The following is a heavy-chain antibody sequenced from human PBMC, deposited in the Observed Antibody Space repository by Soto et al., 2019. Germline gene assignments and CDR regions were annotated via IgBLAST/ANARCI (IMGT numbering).Heavy chain of an antibody. CDR3: ARGGAGAFDI. D-gene: IGHD3-10*01. CDR2: ISSNGGST. CDR1: GFTFSSYA. J-gene: IGHJ3*02. V-gene: IGHV3-64*02. Sequence: GGSLRLSCAASGFTFSSYAMHWVRQAPGKGLEYVSAISSNGGSTYYADSVKGRFTISRDNSKNTLYLQMGSLGAEDMAVYYCARGGAGAFDIWGQGTMVTVSS.